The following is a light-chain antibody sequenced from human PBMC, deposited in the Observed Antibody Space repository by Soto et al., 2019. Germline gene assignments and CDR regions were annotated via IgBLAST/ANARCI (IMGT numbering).Light chain of an antibody. CDR2: KAS. Sequence: DIQMTQSPSTLSASVGDRVTLTCRASQYISTWLAWYQQKPGKAPKLLIYKASDLQSGVPSRFSGSGSGTEFPLTISNLQPDDFATYYCQQYDSYPWTFGRGTEVE. CDR3: QQYDSYPWT. J-gene: IGKJ1*01. V-gene: IGKV1-5*03. CDR1: QYISTW.